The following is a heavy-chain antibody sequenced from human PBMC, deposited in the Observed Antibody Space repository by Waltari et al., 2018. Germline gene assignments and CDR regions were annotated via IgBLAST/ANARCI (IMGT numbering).Heavy chain of an antibody. D-gene: IGHD6-19*01. CDR2: IRSSGQIT. CDR1: GLTLSHFA. V-gene: IGHV3-23*01. Sequence: EVQLLGSGGGLGQPGGSLGLFCGPAGLTLSHFAMTWVRQFQGRGLHWASIIRSSGQITDSAASVKGRFTISRDNSKNTMYLQINSLRAEDAAVYYCAKTSATGGGVAGIWGQGTMVTVSS. J-gene: IGHJ3*02. CDR3: AKTSATGGGVAGI.